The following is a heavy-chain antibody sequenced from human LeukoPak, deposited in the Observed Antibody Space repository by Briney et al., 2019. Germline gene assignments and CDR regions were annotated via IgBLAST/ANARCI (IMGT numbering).Heavy chain of an antibody. CDR1: GSTFSSYA. CDR2: ISSNGGST. D-gene: IGHD3-16*01. Sequence: PGGSLRLSCAASGSTFSSYAMHWVRQAPGKGLEYVSAISSNGGSTYYANSVKGRFTISRDNSKNTLYLQMGSLRAEDMAVYYCARGRMGAVRPYWGQGTLVTVSS. V-gene: IGHV3-64*01. CDR3: ARGRMGAVRPY. J-gene: IGHJ4*02.